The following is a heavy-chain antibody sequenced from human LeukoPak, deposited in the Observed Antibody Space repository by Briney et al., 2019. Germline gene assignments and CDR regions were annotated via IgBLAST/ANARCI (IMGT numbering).Heavy chain of an antibody. CDR3: AKIGGRSGYYGYFDY. V-gene: IGHV3-23*01. D-gene: IGHD3-3*01. CDR1: GFTFSSYA. Sequence: GGSLRLSCAASGFTFSSYAMSWVRQAPGKGLEWVSAISGSGGSTYYADSVKGRFTISRDNSKNTLYLQMNRLRAEDTAVYYCAKIGGRSGYYGYFDYWGQGTLVTVSS. CDR2: ISGSGGST. J-gene: IGHJ4*02.